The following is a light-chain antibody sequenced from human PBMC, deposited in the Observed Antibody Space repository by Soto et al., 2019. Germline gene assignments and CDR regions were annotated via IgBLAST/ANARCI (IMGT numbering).Light chain of an antibody. CDR1: QEMSKK. V-gene: IGKV1-33*01. Sequence: DIQMTQSPSSLSASVGDRVTITFQASQEMSKKXXXXQEXRRXXHXXXXXDXPDLQTGVPSRFSGSGSGTGFTFTISSLQPEDTATYFCQQYESLPLTFRQGTRLEIK. CDR3: QQYESLPLT. J-gene: IGKJ5*01. CDR2: DXP.